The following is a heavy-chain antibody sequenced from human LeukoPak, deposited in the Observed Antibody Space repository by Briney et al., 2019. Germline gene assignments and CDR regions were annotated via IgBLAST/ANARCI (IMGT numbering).Heavy chain of an antibody. D-gene: IGHD4-17*01. Sequence: SGTLSLTCTFSGVSMISSRWWRWARQPPGKGLEWIGEIYHTGTTNYASSLKSRITMSVDKSKNQFYLKVSSVTAADTAVYYCATYFYGDYASYYFDIWGRGTPVSVSS. CDR3: ATYFYGDYASYYFDI. CDR1: GVSMISSRW. CDR2: IYHTGTT. J-gene: IGHJ4*02. V-gene: IGHV4-4*02.